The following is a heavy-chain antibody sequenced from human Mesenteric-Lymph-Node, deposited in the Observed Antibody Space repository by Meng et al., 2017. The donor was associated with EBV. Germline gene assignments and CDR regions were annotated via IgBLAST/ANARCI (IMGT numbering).Heavy chain of an antibody. Sequence: QVQLVELGGGVVQTGGSLRLSCAAAGFTFSNYGLHWVRQAPGKGLEWVALISYDGSNKFYSDSVKGRFTISRDNSKNTLYLQMNSLRDEDTAMYYCAKDRVGRGGYVTAVCLDYWGQGTLVTVYS. CDR2: ISYDGSNK. V-gene: IGHV3-30*18. CDR3: AKDRVGRGGYVTAVCLDY. J-gene: IGHJ4*02. D-gene: IGHD2-21*02. CDR1: GFTFSNYG.